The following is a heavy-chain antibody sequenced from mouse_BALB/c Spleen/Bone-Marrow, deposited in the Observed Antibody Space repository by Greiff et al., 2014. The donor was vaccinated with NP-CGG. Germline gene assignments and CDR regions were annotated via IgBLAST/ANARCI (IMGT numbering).Heavy chain of an antibody. CDR3: ARVYGSSYGPYYDAMDY. Sequence: QVQLKESGPGLVAPSQTLSITCTVSGFSLTSYGVYWARQPPGKGLEWLGVIWAGGSTNYNSALMSRLSISKDNSKSQVFLKMNSLQTDDTAMYYCARVYGSSYGPYYDAMDYWGQGTSVTVSS. CDR2: IWAGGST. D-gene: IGHD1-1*01. J-gene: IGHJ4*01. V-gene: IGHV2-9*02. CDR1: GFSLTSYG.